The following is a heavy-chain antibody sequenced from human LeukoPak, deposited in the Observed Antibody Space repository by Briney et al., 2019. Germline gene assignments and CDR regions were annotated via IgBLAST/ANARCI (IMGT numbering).Heavy chain of an antibody. J-gene: IGHJ4*02. V-gene: IGHV1-46*01. CDR2: INPSGGST. Sequence: ASVTVSCKASGYTFTSYYMHWVRQAPGQGLEWMGIINPSGGSTSYAQKFQGRVTMTRNTSISTAYMELSSLRSEDTAVYYCVPTMGCSSRSGYWGQGTLVTVSS. CDR1: GYTFTSYY. D-gene: IGHD6-13*01. CDR3: VPTMGCSSRSGY.